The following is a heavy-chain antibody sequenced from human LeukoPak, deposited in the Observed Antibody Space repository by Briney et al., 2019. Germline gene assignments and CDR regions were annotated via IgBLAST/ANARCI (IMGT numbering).Heavy chain of an antibody. CDR1: GYTFTGYY. Sequence: GASVKVSCKASGYTFTGYYMHWVRQAPGQGLEWMGWINPNSGGTNYAQKFQSRVTMTRDTSISTAYMELSRLRSDDTAVYYCATSSSWYWYFDYWGQGTLVTVSS. CDR3: ATSSSWYWYFDY. V-gene: IGHV1-2*02. D-gene: IGHD6-13*01. J-gene: IGHJ4*02. CDR2: INPNSGGT.